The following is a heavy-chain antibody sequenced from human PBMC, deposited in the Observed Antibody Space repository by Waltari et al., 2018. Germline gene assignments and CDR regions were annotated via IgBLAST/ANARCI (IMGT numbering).Heavy chain of an antibody. D-gene: IGHD3-10*01. CDR1: GFPFSSFW. Sequence: EVQLVESGGGLVQPGASLRLSCAASGFPFSSFWMSWVRQAPGKGLEWVANIKQDGSEKYYVDSVKGRFTISRDNAQNSLYLQMNSLRAEDTAVYYCARYFGSGSYYPYWGQGTLVTVSS. V-gene: IGHV3-7*01. J-gene: IGHJ4*02. CDR3: ARYFGSGSYYPY. CDR2: IKQDGSEK.